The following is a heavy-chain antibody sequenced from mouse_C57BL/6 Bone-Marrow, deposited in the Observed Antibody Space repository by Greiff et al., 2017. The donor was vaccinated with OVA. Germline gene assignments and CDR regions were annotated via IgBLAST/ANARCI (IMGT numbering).Heavy chain of an antibody. CDR3: ARGDPWFAY. D-gene: IGHD3-3*01. Sequence: QVQLQQSGAELARPGASVKMSCKASGYTFTSYPLHWVKQRPGQGLEWIGYINPRSGYTTYNQKFKDKATLTADKSYSTAHMQLSSLTSEDAAVYYCARGDPWFAYWGKGTLVTVSA. V-gene: IGHV1-4*01. J-gene: IGHJ3*01. CDR1: GYTFTSYP. CDR2: INPRSGYT.